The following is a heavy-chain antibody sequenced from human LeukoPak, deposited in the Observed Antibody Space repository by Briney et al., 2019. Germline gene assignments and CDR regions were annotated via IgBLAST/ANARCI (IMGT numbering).Heavy chain of an antibody. V-gene: IGHV4-59*01. Sequence: ASETLSLTCTVSGGSISSYYWSWIRQPPGKGLEWIGYIYYSGSTNYNPSLKSRVTISVDTSKNQFSLKLSSVTAADTAVYYCARYYCSASICYHFDYWGQGTLVTVSS. CDR3: ARYYCSASICYHFDY. CDR2: IYYSGST. J-gene: IGHJ4*02. CDR1: GGSISSYY. D-gene: IGHD2-15*01.